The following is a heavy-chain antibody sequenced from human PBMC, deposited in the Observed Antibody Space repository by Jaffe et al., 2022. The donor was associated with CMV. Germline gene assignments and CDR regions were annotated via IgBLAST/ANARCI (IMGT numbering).Heavy chain of an antibody. V-gene: IGHV1-69*09. CDR3: AREEMGSPYYFDY. CDR1: GGTFSSYA. Sequence: QVQLVQSGAEVKKPGSSVKVSCKASGGTFSSYAITWVRQAPGQGLEWMGRIIPILGVTNYAPKFQGRLSITADKSTTTAYMELSSLRSEDTAVYYCAREEMGSPYYFDYWGQGTPVTVSS. J-gene: IGHJ4*02. CDR2: IIPILGVT.